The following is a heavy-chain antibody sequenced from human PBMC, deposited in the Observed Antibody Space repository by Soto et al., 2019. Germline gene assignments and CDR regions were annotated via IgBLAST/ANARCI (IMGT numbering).Heavy chain of an antibody. CDR1: GFTFSSYA. CDR3: AKGNGYYYYGMDV. J-gene: IGHJ6*02. V-gene: IGHV3-23*01. D-gene: IGHD2-8*01. CDR2: ISGSGGST. Sequence: EVQLLESGGGLVQPGGSLRLSCAASGFTFSSYAMSWVRLAPGKGLEWVSAISGSGGSTYYADSVKGRFTISRDNSKNTLYLQMNSLRAEDTAVYYCAKGNGYYYYGMDVWGQGTTVTVSS.